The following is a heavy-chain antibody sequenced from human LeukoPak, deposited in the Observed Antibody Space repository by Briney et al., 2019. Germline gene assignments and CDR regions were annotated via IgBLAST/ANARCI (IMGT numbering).Heavy chain of an antibody. Sequence: SETLSLTCAVYGGSFSGYSWSWIRQPPTKGLEWIGEINHSGSINYNPSVRSRVTISEDTSKNQFSLKMNSLTAADTAVYYCARGRGDEYGDYDYWGQGTLVTVSS. CDR3: ARGRGDEYGDYDY. CDR2: INHSGSI. D-gene: IGHD4-17*01. CDR1: GGSFSGYS. V-gene: IGHV4-34*01. J-gene: IGHJ4*02.